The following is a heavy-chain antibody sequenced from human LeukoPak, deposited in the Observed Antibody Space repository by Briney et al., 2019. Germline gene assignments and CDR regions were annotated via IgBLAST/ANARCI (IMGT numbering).Heavy chain of an antibody. CDR3: ARVEIAAAENWFDP. CDR2: IIPILGIA. Sequence: ASVKVSCKASRGNVSSYAISWVRQAPGQGLEWMGRIIPILGIANYAQKFQGRVTITADKSTSTAYMELSSLRSEDTAVYYCARVEIAAAENWFDPWGQGTLVTVSS. D-gene: IGHD6-13*01. V-gene: IGHV1-69*04. CDR1: RGNVSSYA. J-gene: IGHJ5*02.